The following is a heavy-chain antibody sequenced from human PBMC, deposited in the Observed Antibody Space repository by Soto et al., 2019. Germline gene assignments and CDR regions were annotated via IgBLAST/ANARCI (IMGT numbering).Heavy chain of an antibody. CDR3: ARVRSSGYYGLLDY. J-gene: IGHJ4*02. Sequence: PGESLKISCKGSGYSFTSYWISWVRQMPGKGLEWMGRIDPSDSYTNYNPSLKSRVTISVHTSKNQFSLKLTSVTAADTAVYYCARVRSSGYYGLLDYWGQGTLVTVSS. D-gene: IGHD3-22*01. V-gene: IGHV5-10-1*01. CDR2: IDPSDSYT. CDR1: GYSFTSYW.